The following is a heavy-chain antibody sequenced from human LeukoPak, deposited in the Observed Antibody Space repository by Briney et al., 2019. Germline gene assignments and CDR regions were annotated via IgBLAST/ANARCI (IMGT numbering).Heavy chain of an antibody. CDR2: IIPIFGTA. D-gene: IGHD3-3*01. J-gene: IGHJ6*03. CDR3: ARARYETRIWPKSRYDYYYYMDV. CDR1: GGTFSSYA. Sequence: ASVKVSCKASGGTFSSYAISWVRQAPGQGLEWMGGIIPIFGTANYAQKFQGRVTITADESTSTAYMELSSPRSEDMAVYYCARARYETRIWPKSRYDYYYYMDVWGKGTTVTVSS. V-gene: IGHV1-69*13.